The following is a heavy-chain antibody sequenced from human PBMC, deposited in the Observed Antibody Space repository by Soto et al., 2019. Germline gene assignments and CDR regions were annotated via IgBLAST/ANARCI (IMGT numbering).Heavy chain of an antibody. J-gene: IGHJ4*02. Sequence: QVQLVQSGPEVKKPGASVKVSCRTSGYTFTAYGIICVRQSPGQGLEWMAWISGDNTKIKGAQKFRGRVTMTTDTPTSTAYIDLRSLRSDDTAVYYCVREGDLEFYFDYWGQGTLVTVSS. CDR3: VREGDLEFYFDY. V-gene: IGHV1-18*04. D-gene: IGHD1-26*01. CDR2: ISGDNTKI. CDR1: GYTFTAYG.